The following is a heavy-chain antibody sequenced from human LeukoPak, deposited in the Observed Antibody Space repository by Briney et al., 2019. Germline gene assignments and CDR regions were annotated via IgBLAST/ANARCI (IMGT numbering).Heavy chain of an antibody. Sequence: PSETLSLTCAVYGGSFSGHYWSWIRQPPGKGLEWIGEINHSGSTNYNPSLKSRVTISVDTSKNQFSLKLSSVTAADTAVYYCARVRITIFGVVIRGHYYYYMDVWGKGTTVTVSS. J-gene: IGHJ6*03. CDR1: GGSFSGHY. D-gene: IGHD3-3*01. V-gene: IGHV4-34*01. CDR2: INHSGST. CDR3: ARVRITIFGVVIRGHYYYYMDV.